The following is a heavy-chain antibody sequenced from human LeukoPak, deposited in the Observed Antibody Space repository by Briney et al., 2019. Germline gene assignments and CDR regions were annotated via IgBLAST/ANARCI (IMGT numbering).Heavy chain of an antibody. CDR3: AREWVGRYYDSSGTTY. CDR2: IRYDGSNK. V-gene: IGHV3-30*02. D-gene: IGHD3-22*01. Sequence: PGGSLRLSCAASGFTFSSYGMHWVRQAPGKGLEWVAFIRYDGSNKYYADSVKGRFTISRDNAKNSLYLQMNSLRAEDTAVYYCAREWVGRYYDSSGTTYWGQGTLVTVSS. CDR1: GFTFSSYG. J-gene: IGHJ4*02.